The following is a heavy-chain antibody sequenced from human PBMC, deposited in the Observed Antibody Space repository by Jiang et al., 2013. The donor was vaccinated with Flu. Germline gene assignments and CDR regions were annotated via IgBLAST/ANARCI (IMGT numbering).Heavy chain of an antibody. D-gene: IGHD3-3*01. CDR3: ARIPYYDLRGGMDV. Sequence: QLLESGGGVVQPGRSLRLSCAASGFTFSSYGMHWVRQAPGKGLEWVAVIWYDGSNKYYADSVKGRFTISRDNSKNTLYLQMNSLRAEDTAVYYCARIPYYDLRGGMDVWGQGTTVTVSS. CDR1: GFTFSSYG. CDR2: IWYDGSNK. V-gene: IGHV3-33*01. J-gene: IGHJ6*02.